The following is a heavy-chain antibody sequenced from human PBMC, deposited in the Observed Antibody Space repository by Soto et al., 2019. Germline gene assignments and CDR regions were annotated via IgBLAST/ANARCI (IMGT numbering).Heavy chain of an antibody. CDR1: GFTFTSYP. CDR3: AREYYSDTTWIDY. Sequence: SVKVSCKTSGFTFTSYPFSWVRQAPGQGLEWLAWVHPYEGTTKVAHQFRDRLTLTTDTSAATVFMELTRLTSDDTAVYFCAREYYSDTTWIDYWGQGTLVTVSS. D-gene: IGHD1-26*01. CDR2: VHPYEGTT. J-gene: IGHJ4*02. V-gene: IGHV1-18*04.